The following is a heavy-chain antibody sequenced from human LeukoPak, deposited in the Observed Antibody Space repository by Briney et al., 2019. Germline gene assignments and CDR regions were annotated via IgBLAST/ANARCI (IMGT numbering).Heavy chain of an antibody. CDR2: IKHDGSEK. Sequence: GGSLRLSCAASGFTFSRHWMTWVRQAPGKGLEWVANIKHDGSEKNYVDSVKGRFTISRDNAKNSLYLQMNSLRDEDTAIYYCARAQAVAGTGGFDPWGQGTLVTVSS. CDR3: ARAQAVAGTGGFDP. CDR1: GFTFSRHW. V-gene: IGHV3-7*01. J-gene: IGHJ5*02. D-gene: IGHD6-19*01.